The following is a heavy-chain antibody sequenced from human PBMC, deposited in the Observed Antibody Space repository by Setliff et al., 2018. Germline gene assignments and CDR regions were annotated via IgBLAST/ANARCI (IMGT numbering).Heavy chain of an antibody. CDR1: GFTFSTYS. CDR2: ISYSSGSI. Sequence: GGSLRLSCAASGFTFSTYSMNWVRQAPGRGLEWVAHISYSSGSISYADSVKGRFTISRDNAKNSLYLQMNSLRAEDTAIYYCVRALAYYYMDVWGKGTTVTVSS. J-gene: IGHJ6*03. CDR3: VRALAYYYMDV. V-gene: IGHV3-48*01.